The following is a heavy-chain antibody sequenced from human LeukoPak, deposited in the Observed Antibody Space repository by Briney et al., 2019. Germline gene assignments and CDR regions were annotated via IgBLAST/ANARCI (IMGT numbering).Heavy chain of an antibody. D-gene: IGHD2-2*01. CDR1: AYTFTGYY. V-gene: IGHV1-2*02. CDR2: INPNSGGT. CDR3: SRIPADGIIIVPAAKY. Sequence: ASVKVSCKASAYTFTGYYMHWVRQAPGQGLEWMGWINPNSGGTNYAQKFQGRVTLTREASISTAYMELSRLGSAAPALYLCSRIPADGIIIVPAAKYWGQGTLVTVSS. J-gene: IGHJ4*02.